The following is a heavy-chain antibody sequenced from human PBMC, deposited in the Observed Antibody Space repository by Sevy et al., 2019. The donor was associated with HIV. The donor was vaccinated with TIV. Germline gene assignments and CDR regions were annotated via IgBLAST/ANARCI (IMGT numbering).Heavy chain of an antibody. CDR3: VRELSSGAYYPFDY. J-gene: IGHJ4*02. CDR1: GFAFSSNW. Sequence: GGSLRLSCAASGFAFSSNWMHWVRQAPGKGLVWVSRINGDGSVTKYADSVRGRFTISRDGAKNTLYLQMNSLRVDDTAVYYCVRELSSGAYYPFDYWGQGTLVTVSS. CDR2: INGDGSVT. V-gene: IGHV3-74*01. D-gene: IGHD6-19*01.